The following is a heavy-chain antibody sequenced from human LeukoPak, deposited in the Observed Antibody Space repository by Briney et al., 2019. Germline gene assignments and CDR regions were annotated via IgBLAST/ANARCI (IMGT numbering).Heavy chain of an antibody. CDR3: ATNNGFGVVVDV. V-gene: IGHV4-39*07. CDR1: GGSISSSSYY. Sequence: PSETLSLTCTVSGGSISSSSYYWGWIRQPPGKGLEGIGEINHSGSTNYNPSLKNRVTISVDTSKNQFSLKLSSVTAADTAVYYCATNNGFGVVVDVWGKGTTVTVSS. CDR2: INHSGST. D-gene: IGHD3-3*01. J-gene: IGHJ6*04.